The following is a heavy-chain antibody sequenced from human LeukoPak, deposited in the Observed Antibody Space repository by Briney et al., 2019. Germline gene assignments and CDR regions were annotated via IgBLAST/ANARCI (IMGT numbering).Heavy chain of an antibody. D-gene: IGHD3-16*01. CDR2: INWNGGSP. J-gene: IGHJ6*03. V-gene: IGHV3-20*01. CDR3: ARDLARGGPHARLNYYMDV. Sequence: RTGGSLRLSCAASGFTFGDCGMSWVRQAPGKGLEWVSGINWNGGSPRYADSVKGRFTISRDNAKNSLYLQMNSLRAEDTALYHCARDLARGGPHARLNYYMDVWGKGTTVTVSS. CDR1: GFTFGDCG.